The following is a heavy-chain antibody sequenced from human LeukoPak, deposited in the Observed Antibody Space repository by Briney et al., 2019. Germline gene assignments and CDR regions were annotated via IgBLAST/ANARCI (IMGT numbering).Heavy chain of an antibody. D-gene: IGHD1-26*01. J-gene: IGHJ4*02. Sequence: GGSLRLSCAASGFTFSDYYMSWIRQAPGKGLEWVSYISNTGSTTHYADSVKGRFTISRDNAKNSLHLQMNSLRAEDTAVYCCTRVRGSYSVDYWGQGTLVTVSS. CDR3: TRVRGSYSVDY. CDR2: ISNTGSTT. CDR1: GFTFSDYY. V-gene: IGHV3-11*04.